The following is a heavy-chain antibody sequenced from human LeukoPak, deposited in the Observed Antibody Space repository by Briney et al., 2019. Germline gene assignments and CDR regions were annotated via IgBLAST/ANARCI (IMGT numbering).Heavy chain of an antibody. Sequence: PGGSLRLSCAASGFTFSGYSMNWVRQAPGKGLEWVSYISSSSSTIYYADSVKGRFTISRDNAKNSLYLQMNSLRAEDTAVYYCARDGSVLPYGDFLDYWGQGTLVTVSS. CDR2: ISSSSSTI. D-gene: IGHD4-17*01. CDR3: ARDGSVLPYGDFLDY. CDR1: GFTFSGYS. J-gene: IGHJ4*02. V-gene: IGHV3-48*04.